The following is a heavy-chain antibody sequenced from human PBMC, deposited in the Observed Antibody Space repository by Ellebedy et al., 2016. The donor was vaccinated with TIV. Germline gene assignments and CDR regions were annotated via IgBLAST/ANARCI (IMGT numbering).Heavy chain of an antibody. D-gene: IGHD3-9*01. CDR3: ARVILTGYFWFDP. V-gene: IGHV4-59*01. Sequence: MPSETLSLTCTVSGGSISSYYWSWIRQPPGKGLEWIGYIYYSGSTNYNPSLKSRVTISVDTSKNQFSLKLSSVTAADTAVYYCARVILTGYFWFDPWGQGTLVTVSS. J-gene: IGHJ5*02. CDR2: IYYSGST. CDR1: GGSISSYY.